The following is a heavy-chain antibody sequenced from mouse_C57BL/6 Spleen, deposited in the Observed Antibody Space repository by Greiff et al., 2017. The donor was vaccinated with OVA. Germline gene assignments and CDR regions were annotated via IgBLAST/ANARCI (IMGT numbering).Heavy chain of an antibody. CDR1: GYSITSGYD. V-gene: IGHV3-1*01. Sequence: DVKLVESGPGMVKPSQSLSLTCTVTGYSITSGYDWHWIRHFPGNKLEWMGYISYSGSTNYNPSLKSRISITHDTSKNHFFLKLNSVTTEDTATYYGAREGPYGSPWFAYWGQGTLVTVSA. CDR2: ISYSGST. J-gene: IGHJ3*01. D-gene: IGHD1-1*01. CDR3: AREGPYGSPWFAY.